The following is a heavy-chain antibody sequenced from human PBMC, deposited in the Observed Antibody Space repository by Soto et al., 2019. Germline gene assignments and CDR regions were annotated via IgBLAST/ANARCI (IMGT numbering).Heavy chain of an antibody. CDR3: AREAKIAASGARGFDY. CDR2: IYTSGST. CDR1: GGSISSYY. V-gene: IGHV4-4*07. J-gene: IGHJ4*02. Sequence: TSETLSLTCTASGGSISSYYWSWIRQPAGKGLEWIGRIYTSGSTNYNPSLKSRVTMSVDTSKNQFSLKLSSVTAADTAVYYCAREAKIAASGARGFDYWGQGTLVTVSS. D-gene: IGHD6-6*01.